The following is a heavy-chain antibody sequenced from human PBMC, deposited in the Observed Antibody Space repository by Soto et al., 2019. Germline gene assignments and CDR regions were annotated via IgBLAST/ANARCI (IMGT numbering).Heavy chain of an antibody. D-gene: IGHD5-12*01. CDR2: KYYGGSS. CDR1: GDSISRRSYY. J-gene: IGHJ6*02. Sequence: SETLSLTCTVSGDSISRRSYYWGWIRQPPGKGLEWIGNKYYGGSSYFNPSLKSRVTISVDTSKNQFSLKLSSVTAADTAVYYCARRSSTNTSPGEDDMDVWGQGTTVTVSS. CDR3: ARRSSTNTSPGEDDMDV. V-gene: IGHV4-39*01.